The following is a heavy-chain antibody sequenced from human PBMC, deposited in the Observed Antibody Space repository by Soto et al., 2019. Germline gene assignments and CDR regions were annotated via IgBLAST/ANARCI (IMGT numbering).Heavy chain of an antibody. CDR1: GYSFTDYW. CDR2: IYPGDSDT. D-gene: IGHD6-6*01. J-gene: IGHJ4*02. CDR3: ARDGLSSSSSFDY. V-gene: IGHV5-51*01. Sequence: PGESLKISCMASGYSFTDYWIGWVRQMPGKGLEWMGIIYPGDSDTKYSPSFQGQVTMSADKSISTAYLQWNSLKASDTAMYYCARDGLSSSSSFDYWGQGTLVTVSS.